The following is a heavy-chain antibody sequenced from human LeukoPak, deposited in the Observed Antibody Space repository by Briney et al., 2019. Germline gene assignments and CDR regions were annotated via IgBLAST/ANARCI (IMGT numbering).Heavy chain of an antibody. D-gene: IGHD3-10*01. Sequence: NAGESLKISCKGSGYIFTSYWIGWVRQMPGKGLEWMGIIYPGDSDTRYSPSFQGQVTISADKSISTAYLQWSSLKASDTAMYYCARLCSPRITMVRGVIVGTKNNWFDPWGQGTLVTVSS. J-gene: IGHJ5*02. V-gene: IGHV5-51*01. CDR1: GYIFTSYW. CDR2: IYPGDSDT. CDR3: ARLCSPRITMVRGVIVGTKNNWFDP.